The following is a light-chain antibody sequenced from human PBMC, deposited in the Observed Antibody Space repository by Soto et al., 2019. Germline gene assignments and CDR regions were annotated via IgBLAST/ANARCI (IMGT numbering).Light chain of an antibody. CDR2: EVS. CDR1: SSDVGGYNY. Sequence: QSALTQPASVSGSPGQSITISCTGTSSDVGGYNYVSWYQHHPGKAPKDTIYEVSTRPSGVSNRFSGSKSGNTASLTISWLQAEDEAEYYCCSCTNTNTLVFGGGTKLTVL. CDR3: CSCTNTNTLV. J-gene: IGLJ3*02. V-gene: IGLV2-14*01.